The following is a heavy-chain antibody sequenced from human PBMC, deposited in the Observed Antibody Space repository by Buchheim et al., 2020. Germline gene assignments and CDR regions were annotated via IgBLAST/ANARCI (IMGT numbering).Heavy chain of an antibody. CDR2: VSSSTYI. J-gene: IGHJ4*02. Sequence: EVQVVESGGGLVKPGGSLRLSCAASGFSFSSYSMNWVRQAPGKGLECVSSVSSSTYIFYAKSVKGRFTISRDNAKNSLYFQMNSLRAEDTAVYYCARGRDLVRGVIKATFDSWGQGTL. CDR1: GFSFSSYS. CDR3: ARGRDLVRGVIKATFDS. D-gene: IGHD3-10*01. V-gene: IGHV3-21*02.